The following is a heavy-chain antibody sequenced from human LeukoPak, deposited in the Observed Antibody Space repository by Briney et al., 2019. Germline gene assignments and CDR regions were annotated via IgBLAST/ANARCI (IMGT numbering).Heavy chain of an antibody. CDR2: IIPIFGTA. V-gene: IGHV1-69*06. D-gene: IGHD3-3*01. CDR1: GGTFSSYA. J-gene: IGHJ5*02. CDR3: ARYKLRFLELAPKWFDP. Sequence: SVKVSCKAAGGTFSSYAISWVRQAPGQGLEWMGRIIPIFGTANYAQKFQGRVTITADKSTSTAYMELSSLRSEDTAVYYCARYKLRFLELAPKWFDPWGQGTLVTVSS.